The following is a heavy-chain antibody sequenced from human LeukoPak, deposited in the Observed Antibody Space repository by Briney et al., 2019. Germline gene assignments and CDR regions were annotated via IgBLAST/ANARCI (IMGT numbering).Heavy chain of an antibody. CDR2: IYHSGST. Sequence: PSETLSLTCTVSGGSVSSTTYYWSWIRQPPGKGLEWIGYIYHSGSTYYNPSLKSRVTISVDRSKNQFSLKLSSVTAADTAVYYCARGQGTSAFDYWGQGTLVTVSS. D-gene: IGHD1-14*01. CDR1: GGSVSSTTYY. J-gene: IGHJ4*02. V-gene: IGHV4-30-2*01. CDR3: ARGQGTSAFDY.